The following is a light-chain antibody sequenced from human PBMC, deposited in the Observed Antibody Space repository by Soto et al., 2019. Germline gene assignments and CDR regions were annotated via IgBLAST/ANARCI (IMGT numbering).Light chain of an antibody. Sequence: QSALTQPRSVSGSPGQSVTISCTGTSSDVGTYNYVSWYQQHPGKAPKVVIYDVSQRPSGVPDRFSGSKSGNTASLSISGLQGEDGADYYCCSYAGRSAYFVFGTGTKLTVL. V-gene: IGLV2-11*01. CDR3: CSYAGRSAYFV. CDR1: SSDVGTYNY. J-gene: IGLJ1*01. CDR2: DVS.